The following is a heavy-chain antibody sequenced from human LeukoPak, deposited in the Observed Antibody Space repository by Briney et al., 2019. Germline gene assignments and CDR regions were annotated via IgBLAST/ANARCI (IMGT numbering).Heavy chain of an antibody. V-gene: IGHV4-59*08. J-gene: IGHJ6*03. CDR2: IYYSGSV. CDR1: GGSLTSYY. Sequence: SETLSLTCTVSGGSLTSYYWSWIRQPPGKGLQWIGYIYYSGSVNYNPSLKSRVTISVDTSKNQFSLNLSSVTAADTAVYYCARRAVAVPAARGYYYYYMDVWGKGTTVTVSS. D-gene: IGHD2-2*01. CDR3: ARRAVAVPAARGYYYYYMDV.